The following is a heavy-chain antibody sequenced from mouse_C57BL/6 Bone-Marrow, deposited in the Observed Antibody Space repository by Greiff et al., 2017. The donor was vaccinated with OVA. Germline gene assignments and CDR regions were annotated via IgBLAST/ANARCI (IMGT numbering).Heavy chain of an antibody. CDR3: AIENYSNGCYLDD. V-gene: IGHV1-67*01. CDR1: GYTFTDYA. CDR2: INPYYGDT. Sequence: QVQLQQPGPELVKPGASVKISCKASGYTFTDYAMHWVKQSPGKGLEWIGVINPYYGDTSYNQKFKGKATLTVDKSSSTAYMQLASLTSEDSAVYYCAIENYSNGCYLDDWGKGTTVTVSS. D-gene: IGHD2-5*01. J-gene: IGHJ1*03.